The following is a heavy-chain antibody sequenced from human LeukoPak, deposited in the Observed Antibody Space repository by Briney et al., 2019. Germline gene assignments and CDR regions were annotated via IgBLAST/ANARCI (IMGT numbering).Heavy chain of an antibody. Sequence: PGGSLRLSCAASGFTFSSYAMSWVRQAPGKGLEWVSAISGSGGSTYYADSVKGRFTISRDNSKNTLYLQMNSLRAEDTAVYYCAKFDWVHPSGKGYFQHWGQGTLVTVSS. CDR2: ISGSGGST. CDR3: AKFDWVHPSGKGYFQH. V-gene: IGHV3-23*01. CDR1: GFTFSSYA. D-gene: IGHD2-21*01. J-gene: IGHJ1*01.